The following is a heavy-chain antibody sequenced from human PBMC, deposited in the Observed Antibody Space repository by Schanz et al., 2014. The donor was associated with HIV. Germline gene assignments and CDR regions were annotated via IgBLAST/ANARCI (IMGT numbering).Heavy chain of an antibody. V-gene: IGHV1-69*06. CDR3: ARDFNIGDQYYFDH. CDR2: IIPLFGTT. Sequence: QVQLVQSGTEVKKPGSSVKVSCKPSGGTFRSFAISWVRQAPGQGLEWMGGIIPLFGTTNYAQKFQGRVTMTTDTSTNTAYMELRSLTSDDTAVYYCARDFNIGDQYYFDHWGQGTLVTVSS. J-gene: IGHJ4*02. CDR1: GGTFRSFA. D-gene: IGHD2-21*02.